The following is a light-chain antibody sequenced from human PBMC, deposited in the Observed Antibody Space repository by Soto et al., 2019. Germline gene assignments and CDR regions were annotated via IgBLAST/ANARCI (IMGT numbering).Light chain of an antibody. V-gene: IGLV4-69*01. Sequence: QAVLTQSPSASASLGASVKLTCTLSSGHSSYAIAWHQQQPEKGPRYLMKLNSDGSHSKGDGIPDRFSGSSSGAECYLTISSLQSEDEADYYCQTWGTGPHVVFGGGTKVTVL. CDR1: SGHSSYA. CDR2: LNSDGSH. J-gene: IGLJ2*01. CDR3: QTWGTGPHVV.